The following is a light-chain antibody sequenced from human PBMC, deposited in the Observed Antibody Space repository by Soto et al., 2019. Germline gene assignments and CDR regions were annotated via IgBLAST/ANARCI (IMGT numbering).Light chain of an antibody. V-gene: IGKV1-9*01. Sequence: QLTQSPSSLSASIGDRVTITCRATQTINKYLAWYQQKPGAAPKLLIYAATTLQSGVPSRFSGGESGTEFTLTISSLQSDDFATYYCQQLNSYPPEFGQGTKVDIK. J-gene: IGKJ1*01. CDR2: AAT. CDR3: QQLNSYPPE. CDR1: QTINKY.